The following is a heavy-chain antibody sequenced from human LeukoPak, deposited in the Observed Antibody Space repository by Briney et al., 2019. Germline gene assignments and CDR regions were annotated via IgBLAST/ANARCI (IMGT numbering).Heavy chain of an antibody. J-gene: IGHJ4*02. CDR1: GFTFSSYD. V-gene: IGHV3-23*01. CDR3: TRLDGGPNYYFDY. Sequence: GGSLRLSFAASGFTFSSYDMSWVRQAPGKGMEWVSAISGSGGSTYYADSVKGRFTISRDDSKNTAYLQMNSLKTEDTAVYYCTRLDGGPNYYFDYWGQGTLVTVSS. D-gene: IGHD2-15*01. CDR2: ISGSGGST.